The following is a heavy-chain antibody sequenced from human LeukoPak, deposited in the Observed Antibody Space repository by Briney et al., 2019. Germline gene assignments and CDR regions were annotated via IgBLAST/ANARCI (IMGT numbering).Heavy chain of an antibody. CDR1: GDSVSSNSAA. Sequence: SQTLSLTCAISGDSVSSNSAAWNWIRQSPSRGLEWLGRTYYRSKWYNDYAVSVKSRITINPGTSKNQFSLQLNSVTPEDTAVYYCARAFYGDYVPPEYYYGMDVWGQGTTVTVSS. CDR3: ARAFYGDYVPPEYYYGMDV. CDR2: TYYRSKWYN. V-gene: IGHV6-1*01. D-gene: IGHD4-17*01. J-gene: IGHJ6*02.